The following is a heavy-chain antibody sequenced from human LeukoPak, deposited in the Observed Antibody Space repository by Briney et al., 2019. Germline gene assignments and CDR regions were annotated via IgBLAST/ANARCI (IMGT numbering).Heavy chain of an antibody. Sequence: PSETLSLTCTVSGGSISSYYWSWIRQPPGKGLEWIGYIYYSGSTNYNPSFKSRVTISVDTSKNQFSLRLSSVTAADTAVYYCARRRCTSTSCWFDPWGQGTLVTVSS. J-gene: IGHJ5*02. D-gene: IGHD2-2*01. CDR2: IYYSGST. V-gene: IGHV4-59*08. CDR1: GGSISSYY. CDR3: ARRRCTSTSCWFDP.